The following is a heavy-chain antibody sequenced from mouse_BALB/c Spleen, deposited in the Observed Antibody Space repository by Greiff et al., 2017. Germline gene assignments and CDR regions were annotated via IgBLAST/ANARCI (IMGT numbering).Heavy chain of an antibody. CDR2: INPSTGYT. V-gene: IGHV1-7*01. D-gene: IGHD2-3*01. CDR1: GYTFTSYW. J-gene: IGHJ4*01. CDR3: ARAGWLLRDYYAMGY. Sequence: QVQLQQSGAELAKPGASVKMSCKASGYTFTSYWMHWVKQRPGQGLEWIGYINPSTGYTEYNQKFKDKATLTADKSSSTAYMQLSSLTSEDSAVYYCARAGWLLRDYYAMGYWGQGTSVTVSS.